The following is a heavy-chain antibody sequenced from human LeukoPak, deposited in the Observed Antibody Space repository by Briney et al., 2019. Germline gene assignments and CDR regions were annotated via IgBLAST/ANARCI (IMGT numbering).Heavy chain of an antibody. Sequence: GGSLRLSCAASGFTVSSNYMSWVRQAPGEGLEWVSGISGSGGSTYYADSVKGRFTISRDNSKNTLYLQMNSLRAEDTAVYYCAKERRSYYYDSSGPFDYWGQGTLVTVSS. D-gene: IGHD3-22*01. CDR2: ISGSGGST. CDR1: GFTVSSNY. V-gene: IGHV3-23*01. J-gene: IGHJ4*02. CDR3: AKERRSYYYDSSGPFDY.